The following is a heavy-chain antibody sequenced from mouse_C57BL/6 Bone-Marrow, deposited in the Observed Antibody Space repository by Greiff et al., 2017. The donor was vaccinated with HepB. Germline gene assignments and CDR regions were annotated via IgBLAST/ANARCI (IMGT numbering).Heavy chain of an antibody. J-gene: IGHJ2*01. CDR2: IYPGGGYT. CDR1: GYTFTNYW. Sequence: VKLMESGAELVRPGTSVKMSCKASGYTFTNYWIGWAKQRPGHGLEWIGDIYPGGGYTNYNEKFKGKATLTADKSSSTAYMQFSSLTSEDSAIYYCARGGVTTLFFDYWGQGTTLTVSS. V-gene: IGHV1-63*01. CDR3: ARGGVTTLFFDY. D-gene: IGHD2-2*01.